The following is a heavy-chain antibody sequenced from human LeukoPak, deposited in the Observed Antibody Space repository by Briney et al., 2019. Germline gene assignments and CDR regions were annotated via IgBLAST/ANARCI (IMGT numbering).Heavy chain of an antibody. CDR2: IGTAGDT. J-gene: IGHJ6*02. CDR1: GFTFSSYD. CDR3: ARGYCSSTSCYRDYYGMDV. D-gene: IGHD2-2*01. Sequence: PGGSLRLSCAASGFTFSSYDMHWVRQATGKGLEWVSAIGTAGDTYYPGSVKGRFTISRDNAKNSLYLQMNSLRAGDTAVYYCARGYCSSTSCYRDYYGMDVWGQGTTVTVSS. V-gene: IGHV3-13*04.